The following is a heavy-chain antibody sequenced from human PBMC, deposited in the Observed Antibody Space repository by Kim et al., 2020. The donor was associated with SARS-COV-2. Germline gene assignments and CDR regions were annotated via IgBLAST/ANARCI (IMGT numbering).Heavy chain of an antibody. J-gene: IGHJ4*02. CDR2: MYYSRVT. CDR3: AIRRYTTKDFDF. V-gene: IGHV4-39*01. CDR1: GGSISSSSYY. Sequence: SETLSLTCTVSGGSISSSSYYWGWIRQPPGKGLEWIGSMYYSRVTYYNPSLKSRVTISIDTSKNQFSLNLSSVTAADTAVYYCAIRRYTTKDFDFWGQGALVTVSS. D-gene: IGHD1-20*01.